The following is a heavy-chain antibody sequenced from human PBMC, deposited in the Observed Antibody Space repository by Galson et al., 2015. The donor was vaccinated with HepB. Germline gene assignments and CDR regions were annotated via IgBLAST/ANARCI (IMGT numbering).Heavy chain of an antibody. CDR1: GFTFSSYA. J-gene: IGHJ4*02. D-gene: IGHD6-19*01. V-gene: IGHV3-23*01. CDR3: AKWEPNELIAVAGNFDY. CDR2: ISGSGGST. Sequence: SLRLSCAASGFTFSSYAMSWVRQAPGKGLEWVSAISGSGGSTYYADSVKGRFTISRDNSKNTLYLQMNSLRAEDTAVYYCAKWEPNELIAVAGNFDYWGQGTLVTVSS.